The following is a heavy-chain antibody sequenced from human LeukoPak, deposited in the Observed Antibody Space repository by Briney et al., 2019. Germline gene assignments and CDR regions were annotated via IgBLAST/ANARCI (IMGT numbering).Heavy chain of an antibody. CDR1: GFTFRTYA. CDR3: AKAAGSTRYFDC. V-gene: IGHV3-23*01. D-gene: IGHD1-26*01. Sequence: GGSLRLSCAASGFTFRTYAMSWVRQAPGKGLEWVSVISGSGGSTYYADSVKGRFTISRDNSKNTLYLQMNSLRAEDAAVYYCAKAAGSTRYFDCWGQGTLVTVSS. J-gene: IGHJ4*02. CDR2: ISGSGGST.